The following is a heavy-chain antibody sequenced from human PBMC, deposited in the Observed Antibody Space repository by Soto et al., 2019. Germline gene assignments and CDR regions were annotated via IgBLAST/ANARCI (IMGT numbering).Heavy chain of an antibody. J-gene: IGHJ4*02. CDR3: ARGLRYFDW. CDR1: GGSITSSY. D-gene: IGHD3-9*01. V-gene: IGHV4-59*01. CDR2: IYYSGST. Sequence: QVQLQDSGPGLVKPSETLSLTCTVSGGSITSSYCSWIPQPPGKGLEWIGYIYYSGSTNYKPSLKSRVTISVDTSKNQFSLNLSSVTAADTAVYFCARGLRYFDWWGQGTLVTVSS.